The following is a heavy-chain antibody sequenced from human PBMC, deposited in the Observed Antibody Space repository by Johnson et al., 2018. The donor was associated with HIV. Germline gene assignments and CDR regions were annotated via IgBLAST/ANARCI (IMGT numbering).Heavy chain of an antibody. J-gene: IGHJ3*02. D-gene: IGHD6-13*01. CDR2: ISWDGSKK. Sequence: QLVESGGVVVQPGGSLRLSCAASGFTFDDYTMHWVRQAPGKGLEWVSLISWDGSKKHYADSVKGRFTISRDNSKNILYLQMNTLRAEDTAVYYCAIDPAAAALRAFDIWGQGTMVTVSS. CDR1: GFTFDDYT. CDR3: AIDPAAAALRAFDI. V-gene: IGHV3-43*01.